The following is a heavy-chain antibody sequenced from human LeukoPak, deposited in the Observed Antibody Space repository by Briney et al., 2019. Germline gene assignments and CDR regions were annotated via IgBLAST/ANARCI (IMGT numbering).Heavy chain of an antibody. CDR1: GGSISSYY. V-gene: IGHV4-4*07. Sequence: PSETLSLTCTVSGGSISSYYWSWIRQPAGKGLEWIGRIYTSGSTNYNPSLKSRVTMSVDTSKNQFSLKLSSVTAADTAVYYCARARYCSSTSCYGYDYWGQGTLVTVSS. CDR2: IYTSGST. CDR3: ARARYCSSTSCYGYDY. J-gene: IGHJ4*02. D-gene: IGHD2-2*01.